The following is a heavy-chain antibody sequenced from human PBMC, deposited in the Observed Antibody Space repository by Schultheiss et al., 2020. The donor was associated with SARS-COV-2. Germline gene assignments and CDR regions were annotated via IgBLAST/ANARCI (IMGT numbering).Heavy chain of an antibody. J-gene: IGHJ4*02. CDR1: GFTFSSYG. V-gene: IGHV3-33*08. Sequence: GESLKISCAASGFTFSSYGMHWVRQAPGKGLEWVAVIWYDGSNKYYADSVKGRFTISRDNSKNTLYLQMNSLRAEDTAVYYCARDEGRFVVTTYYFDYWGQGTLVTVSS. CDR3: ARDEGRFVVTTYYFDY. CDR2: IWYDGSNK. D-gene: IGHD2-21*02.